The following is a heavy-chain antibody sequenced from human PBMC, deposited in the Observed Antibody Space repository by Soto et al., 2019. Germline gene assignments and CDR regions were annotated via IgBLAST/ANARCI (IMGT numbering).Heavy chain of an antibody. J-gene: IGHJ6*02. D-gene: IGHD3-9*01. CDR2: IRSKAYGGTT. V-gene: IGHV3-49*03. Sequence: PGGSLRLSCTASGFTFGDYAMSWFRQAPGKGLERVGFIRSKAYGGTTEYAASVKGRFTISRDDSKSIAYLQMNSLKTEDTAVYYCTRAPALRYFDWLPVYYGMDVWGQGTTVTVSS. CDR1: GFTFGDYA. CDR3: TRAPALRYFDWLPVYYGMDV.